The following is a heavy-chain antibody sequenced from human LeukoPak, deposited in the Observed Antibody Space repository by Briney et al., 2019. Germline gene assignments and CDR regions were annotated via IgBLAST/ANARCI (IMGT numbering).Heavy chain of an antibody. D-gene: IGHD1-26*01. J-gene: IGHJ3*01. V-gene: IGHV4-39*01. Sequence: SETLSLTXTVSGGSISSSSYYWGRICQPPGKGLEWIGSIYYSGSTYYNPSLKSRVTISVDTSKNQFSLKLSSVTAADTAVYYCARVGGGELPGGPLWGQGTMVTVSS. CDR3: ARVGGGELPGGPL. CDR1: GGSISSSSYY. CDR2: IYYSGST.